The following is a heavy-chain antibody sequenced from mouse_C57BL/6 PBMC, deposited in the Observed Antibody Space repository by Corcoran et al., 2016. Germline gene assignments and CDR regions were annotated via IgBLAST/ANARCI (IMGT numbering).Heavy chain of an antibody. CDR2: FYPGSGSI. V-gene: IGHV1-62-2*01. D-gene: IGHD1-1*01. Sequence: QVQLQQSGAELVKPGASVKLSCKASGYTFTEYTIHWVKQRSGQGLEWIGWFYPGSGSIKYNEKFKDKATLTADKSSSTVYMELSRLTSEDSAVYFCARHEDGGTTVPEGAWFAYWGQGTLVTVSA. CDR1: GYTFTEYT. CDR3: ARHEDGGTTVPEGAWFAY. J-gene: IGHJ3*01.